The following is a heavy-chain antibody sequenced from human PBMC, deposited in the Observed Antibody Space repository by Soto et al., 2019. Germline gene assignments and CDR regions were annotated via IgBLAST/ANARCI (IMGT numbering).Heavy chain of an antibody. D-gene: IGHD2-2*01. CDR2: IIPILGIA. CDR3: ARDNGCSSTSCYGTMHYYYYMDV. J-gene: IGHJ6*03. Sequence: SVKVSCKASGGTFSSYTISWVRQAPGQGLEWMGRIIPILGIANYAQKFQGRVTITADKSTSTAYMELSSLRSEDTAVYYCARDNGCSSTSCYGTMHYYYYMDVWGKGTTVTVSS. V-gene: IGHV1-69*04. CDR1: GGTFSSYT.